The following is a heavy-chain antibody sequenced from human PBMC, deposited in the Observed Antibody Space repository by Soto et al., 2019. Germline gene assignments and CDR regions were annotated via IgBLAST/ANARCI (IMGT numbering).Heavy chain of an antibody. CDR1: GFSFSSYA. J-gene: IGHJ4*02. CDR3: AKGIYYYGPFPLDY. Sequence: EVQLLGSGGGLVQPGGSLRLSCAASGFSFSSYALNWVRQAPGKGLEWVSAISGDAAGTYYADSVKGRFTISRDNSKNTCYLQVNSLSAEDTALYYCAKGIYYYGPFPLDYWGQGTLVTVSS. D-gene: IGHD3-10*01. CDR2: ISGDAAGT. V-gene: IGHV3-23*01.